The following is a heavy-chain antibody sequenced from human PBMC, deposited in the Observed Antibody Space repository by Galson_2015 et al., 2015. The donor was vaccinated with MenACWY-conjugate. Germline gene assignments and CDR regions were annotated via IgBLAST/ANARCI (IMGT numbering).Heavy chain of an antibody. CDR2: IKGVGSVK. CDR1: GFTLSSYW. CDR3: ARDRTYHDGNAYYDVFDV. V-gene: IGHV3-7*03. D-gene: IGHD3-22*01. J-gene: IGHJ3*01. Sequence: SLRLSCATSGFTLSSYWMTWVRQAPGKGLEWVANIKGVGSVKYYVDSVKGRFTISRDNAQNSLFLQMDSLRGEDTAVYYCARDRTYHDGNAYYDVFDVWGQGTMVSVSS.